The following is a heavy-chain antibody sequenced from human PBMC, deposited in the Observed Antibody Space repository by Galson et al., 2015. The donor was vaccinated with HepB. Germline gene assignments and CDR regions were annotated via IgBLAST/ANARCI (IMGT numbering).Heavy chain of an antibody. Sequence: SLRLSCAASGFTFSSYAMHWVRQAPGKGLEWVAVISYDGSNKYYADSVKGRFTISRDNSKNTLYLQMNSLRAEDTAVYYCARAGGITGPPAPYYYYGMDVWGQGTTVTVSS. CDR1: GFTFSSYA. D-gene: IGHD1-20*01. CDR3: ARAGGITGPPAPYYYYGMDV. V-gene: IGHV3-30-3*01. CDR2: ISYDGSNK. J-gene: IGHJ6*02.